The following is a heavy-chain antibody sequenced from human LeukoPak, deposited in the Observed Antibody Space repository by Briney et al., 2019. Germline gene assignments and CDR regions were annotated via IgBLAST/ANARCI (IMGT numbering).Heavy chain of an antibody. J-gene: IGHJ4*02. CDR3: AEKKNFYFDY. V-gene: IGHV3-30*02. Sequence: GGSLRLSCATSGFTFSSYGMHWVRQAPGKGLEWVAFIRNDGSTKYFADSVKGRFTISRDNSKNTLYLQMNSLRAEDTAVYYCAEKKNFYFDYWGQGTLVTVSS. D-gene: IGHD1-7*01. CDR1: GFTFSSYG. CDR2: IRNDGSTK.